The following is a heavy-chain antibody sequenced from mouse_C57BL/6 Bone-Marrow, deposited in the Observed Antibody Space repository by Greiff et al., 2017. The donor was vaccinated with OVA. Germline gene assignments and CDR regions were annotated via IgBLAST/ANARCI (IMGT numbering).Heavy chain of an antibody. J-gene: IGHJ2*01. CDR1: GYTFTDYY. CDR2: IYPGSGNT. V-gene: IGHV1-76*01. D-gene: IGHD1-1*01. Sequence: QVQLQQSGAELVRPGASVKLSCKASGYTFTDYYINWVKQRPGQGLEWIARIYPGSGNTYYNETFKGKATLTAEKSSSTAYMQLSSLTSEDSAVYFCARGFITTVVATFDYWGQGTTRTVSS. CDR3: ARGFITTVVATFDY.